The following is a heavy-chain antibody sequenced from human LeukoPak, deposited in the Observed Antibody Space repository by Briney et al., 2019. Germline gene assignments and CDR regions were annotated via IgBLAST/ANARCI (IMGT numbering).Heavy chain of an antibody. J-gene: IGHJ4*02. Sequence: GGSLRLSCAPSGFTFSSYWMSWVRLAPGKGLEWVANIKQDGSEKYYVDSVKGRFSISRDNAKNSLYLQMNSLRAEDTAVYYCARFALAYCGGDCSFDYWGQGTLVTVSS. CDR1: GFTFSSYW. V-gene: IGHV3-7*01. D-gene: IGHD2-21*02. CDR3: ARFALAYCGGDCSFDY. CDR2: IKQDGSEK.